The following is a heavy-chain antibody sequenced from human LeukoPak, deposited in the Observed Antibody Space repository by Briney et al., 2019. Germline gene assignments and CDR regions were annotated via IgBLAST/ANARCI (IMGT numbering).Heavy chain of an antibody. CDR3: AKASTVVVPAAALDY. V-gene: IGHV3-9*01. Sequence: GGSLRLSCAASGFTFSSYSMNWVRQAPGKGLEWVSGISWNSGSIGYADSVKGRFTISRDNAKNSLYLQMNSLRAEDTALYYCAKASTVVVPAAALDYWGQGTLVTVSS. CDR2: ISWNSGSI. CDR1: GFTFSSYS. D-gene: IGHD2-2*01. J-gene: IGHJ4*02.